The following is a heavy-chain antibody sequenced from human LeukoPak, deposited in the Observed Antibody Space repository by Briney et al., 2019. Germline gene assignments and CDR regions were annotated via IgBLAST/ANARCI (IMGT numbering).Heavy chain of an antibody. Sequence: GGSLRLSCAASGFTFSSYEMNWVRQAPGKGLEWVSYISSSGSTIYYADSVKGRFTISRDNAKDSLHLQMNSLRAEDTAVYYCARDDWSGYYPYFDYWGQGTLVTVSS. CDR1: GFTFSSYE. J-gene: IGHJ4*02. D-gene: IGHD3-3*01. CDR2: ISSSGSTI. V-gene: IGHV3-48*03. CDR3: ARDDWSGYYPYFDY.